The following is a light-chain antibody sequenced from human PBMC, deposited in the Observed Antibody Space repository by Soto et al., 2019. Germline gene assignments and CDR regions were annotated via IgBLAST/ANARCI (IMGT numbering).Light chain of an antibody. CDR3: QQYNWWPWT. Sequence: EIVMTQSPATLSVSPGDRATLSCRASQSISSDLAWYQQKPVQAPRLLIYGSTRATGIPARFSGSGSGTEFTLTISSLQSEDSALYYCQQYNWWPWTFGQGTKVEIK. CDR1: QSISSD. J-gene: IGKJ1*01. CDR2: GS. V-gene: IGKV3-15*01.